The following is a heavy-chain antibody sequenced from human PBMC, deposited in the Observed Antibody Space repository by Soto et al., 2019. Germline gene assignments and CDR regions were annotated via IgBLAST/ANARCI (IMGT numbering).Heavy chain of an antibody. J-gene: IGHJ6*02. D-gene: IGHD3-3*01. CDR1: GFTFSSYG. Sequence: PGGSLRLSCAASGFTFSSYGMHWVRQAPGKGLEWVAVIWYDGSNKYYADSVKGRFTISRDNSKNTLYLQMNSLRAEDTAVYYCARYLSPYYDFLSGLSRDYGMDVWGQGTTVTVSS. CDR3: ARYLSPYYDFLSGLSRDYGMDV. CDR2: IWYDGSNK. V-gene: IGHV3-33*01.